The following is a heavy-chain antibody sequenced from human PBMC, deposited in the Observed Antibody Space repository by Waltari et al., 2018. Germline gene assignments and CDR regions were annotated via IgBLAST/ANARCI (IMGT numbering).Heavy chain of an antibody. V-gene: IGHV1-69*12. J-gene: IGHJ6*02. CDR1: GGTFSSYA. CDR3: ARDNYYYGSGSYYGYYYGMDV. Sequence: QVQLVQSGAEVKKPGSSVKVSCKASGGTFSSYAISWVRQAPGQGLEWMGGIIPILGTANYAQKVQGRVTITADESTSRAYMELSSLRSEDTAVYYCARDNYYYGSGSYYGYYYGMDVWGQGTTVTVSS. D-gene: IGHD3-10*01. CDR2: IIPILGTA.